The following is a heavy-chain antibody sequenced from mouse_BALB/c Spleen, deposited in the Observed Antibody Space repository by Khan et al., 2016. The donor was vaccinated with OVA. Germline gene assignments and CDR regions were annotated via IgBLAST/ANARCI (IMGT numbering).Heavy chain of an antibody. CDR1: GYSFSRSW. J-gene: IGHJ3*01. V-gene: IGHV1-82*01. CDR2: SYPGNGDS. CDR3: REWGVDGFAY. Sequence: QVQLKQSGAELVRPGSSVKISCKASGYSFSRSWMNWVKQRPGQGLEWIGQSYPGNGDSYYNEKFKGKATLTADKSSSTAYMQLNSLTSEDSAVYFGREWGVDGFAYWGHGTLLTVSA. D-gene: IGHD1-2*01.